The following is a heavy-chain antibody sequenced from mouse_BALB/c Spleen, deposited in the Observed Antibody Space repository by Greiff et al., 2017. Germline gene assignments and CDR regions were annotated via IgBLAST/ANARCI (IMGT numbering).Heavy chain of an antibody. D-gene: IGHD2-1*01. J-gene: IGHJ2*01. CDR3: ARHPYGNYVRYFDY. CDR2: ISSGGGST. CDR1: GFAFSSYD. V-gene: IGHV5-12-1*01. Sequence: VQLKESGGGLVKPGGSLKLSCAASGFAFSSYDMSWVRQTPEKRLEWVAYISSGGGSTYYPDTVKGRFTISRDNAKNTLYLQMSSLKSEDTAMYYCARHPYGNYVRYFDYWGQGTTLTVSS.